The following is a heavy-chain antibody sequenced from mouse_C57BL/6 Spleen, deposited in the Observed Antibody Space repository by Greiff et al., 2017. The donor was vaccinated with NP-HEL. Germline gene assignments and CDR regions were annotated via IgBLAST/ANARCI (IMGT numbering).Heavy chain of an antibody. CDR2: ISYSGST. V-gene: IGHV3-1*01. CDR3: ARDHYRGYFDY. J-gene: IGHJ2*01. CDR1: GYSITSGYD. Sequence: VQLKQSGPGMVKPSQSLSLTCTVTGYSITSGYDWHWIRHFPGNKLEWMGYISYSGSTNYNPSLKSRISITHDTSKNHFFLKLNSVTTEDTATYYCARDHYRGYFDYWGQGTTLTVSS. D-gene: IGHD2-12*01.